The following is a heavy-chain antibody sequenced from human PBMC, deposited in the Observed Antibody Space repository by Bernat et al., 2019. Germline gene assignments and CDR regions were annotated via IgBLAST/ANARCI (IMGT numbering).Heavy chain of an antibody. Sequence: QVQLVESGGGVVQPGRSLRLSCAASGFTFSSYAMHWVRQAPGKGLEWVAVISYDGSNKYYADSVKGRFTISRDNSKNTLYLQMNSLRAEDTAVYYCAKGVTTVTTDYWGQGTLVTVSS. D-gene: IGHD4-17*01. CDR2: ISYDGSNK. V-gene: IGHV3-30-3*01. CDR1: GFTFSSYA. CDR3: AKGVTTVTTDY. J-gene: IGHJ4*02.